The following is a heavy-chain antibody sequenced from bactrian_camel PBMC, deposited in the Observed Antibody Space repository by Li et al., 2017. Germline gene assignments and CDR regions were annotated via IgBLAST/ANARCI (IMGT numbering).Heavy chain of an antibody. V-gene: IGHV3S25*01. Sequence: QVQLVESGGGLVQPGGSLRLSCVVSGFTFSDYRMYWVRQAPGKGLEWVSAVNTGGGGTTYYEDSVKGRFTVSRDNAKNTVYLQMNSLKPEDTATYYCQIGENGSRGQGTQVTVS. CDR3: QIGENGS. CDR1: GFTFSDYR. CDR2: VNTGGGGTT. J-gene: IGHJ6*01.